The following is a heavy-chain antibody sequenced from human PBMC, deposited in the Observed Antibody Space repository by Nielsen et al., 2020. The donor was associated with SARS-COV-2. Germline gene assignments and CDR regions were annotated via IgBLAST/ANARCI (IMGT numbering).Heavy chain of an antibody. CDR3: ASQGALMTGSNMDV. CDR2: ISYDGSNK. V-gene: IGHV3-30*03. J-gene: IGHJ6*02. Sequence: GESLKISCAASGFTFSSYGMHWVRQAPGKGLEWVAFISYDGSNKYYADSVKGRFTISRDNSKNTLYLQMNSLRAEDTAVYYCASQGALMTGSNMDVWGQGTTVTVSS. D-gene: IGHD3-9*01. CDR1: GFTFSSYG.